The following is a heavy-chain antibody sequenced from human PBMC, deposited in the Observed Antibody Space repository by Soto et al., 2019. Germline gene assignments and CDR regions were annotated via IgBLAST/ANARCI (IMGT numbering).Heavy chain of an antibody. J-gene: IGHJ4*02. CDR3: AADCTNGVCYTENY. V-gene: IGHV4-34*01. CDR1: GGSFSGYY. CDR2: INHSGST. D-gene: IGHD2-8*01. Sequence: SETLSLTCAVYGGSFSGYYWSWIRQPPGKGLEWIGEINHSGSTNYNPSLKSRVTISVDTSKNHFSLMLSSVTAADTAVYYCAADCTNGVCYTENYWGQGTLVTVSS.